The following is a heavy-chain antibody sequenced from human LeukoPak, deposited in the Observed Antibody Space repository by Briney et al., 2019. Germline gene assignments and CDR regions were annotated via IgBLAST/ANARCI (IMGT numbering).Heavy chain of an antibody. CDR2: IWYDGSNK. D-gene: IGHD4-23*01. J-gene: IGHJ4*02. Sequence: PGRSLRLSCAASGFTFSSYGMHWVRQAPGKGLEWVAVIWYDGSNKYYADSVKGRFTISRDNAKNSLYLQMNSLRAEDTAVYYRARAPNGGGYWGQGTLVTVSS. CDR3: ARAPNGGGY. V-gene: IGHV3-33*01. CDR1: GFTFSSYG.